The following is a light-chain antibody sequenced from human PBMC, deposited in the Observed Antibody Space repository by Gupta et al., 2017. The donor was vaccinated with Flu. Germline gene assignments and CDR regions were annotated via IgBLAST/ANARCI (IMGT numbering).Light chain of an antibody. Sequence: PATLCVSPGERATLACRASQSVSSYLAWYQEKPGQAPRLLLYDASNRATGIPARFSASGSGTDFTLTISSLEPEDFAVYYCQQRRNWPKGFGHGTNVDIK. V-gene: IGKV3-11*01. CDR1: QSVSSY. J-gene: IGKJ3*01. CDR3: QQRRNWPKG. CDR2: DAS.